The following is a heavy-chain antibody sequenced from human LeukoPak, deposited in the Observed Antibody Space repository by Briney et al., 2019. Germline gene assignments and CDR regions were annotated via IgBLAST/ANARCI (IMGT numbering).Heavy chain of an antibody. CDR1: GFTFNDYY. J-gene: IGHJ4*02. CDR3: ARGNLWFGELVY. CDR2: ISDGGSTK. Sequence: GSLRLSCAVSGFTFNDYYMSWIRQAPGKGLGWVSYISDGGSTKYYTDSVKGRFIISRDNAKNSLYLQMNRLRVEDTAVYFCARGNLWFGELVYWGQGTLVTVPS. D-gene: IGHD3-10*01. V-gene: IGHV3-11*04.